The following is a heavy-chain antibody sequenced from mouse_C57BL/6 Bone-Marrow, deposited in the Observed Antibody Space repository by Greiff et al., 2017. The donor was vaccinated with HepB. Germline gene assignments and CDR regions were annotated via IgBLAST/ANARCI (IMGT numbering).Heavy chain of an antibody. D-gene: IGHD2-4*01. CDR1: GYTFTDYY. J-gene: IGHJ4*01. CDR2: IYPGSGNT. Sequence: QVQLQQSGAELVRPRASVKLSCKASGYTFTDYYINWVKQRPGQGLEWIARIYPGSGNTYYNEKFKGKATLTAEKSSSTAYMQLSSLTSEDSAVYFCARRGYDYPEMDYWGQGTSVTVSS. V-gene: IGHV1-76*01. CDR3: ARRGYDYPEMDY.